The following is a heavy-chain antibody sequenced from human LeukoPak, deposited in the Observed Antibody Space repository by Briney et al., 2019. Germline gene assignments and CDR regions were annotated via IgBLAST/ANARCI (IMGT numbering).Heavy chain of an antibody. Sequence: GGSLRLSCAASGFTVSSNYMSWVRQAPGKGLEWVSVIYSGGSTYYADSVKGRFTTSRDNSKNTLYLQMNSLRAEDTAVYYCARDAIFYDYVWGSYRYPRDESFGFDYWGQGTLVTVSS. V-gene: IGHV3-66*01. D-gene: IGHD3-16*02. CDR2: IYSGGST. CDR3: ARDAIFYDYVWGSYRYPRDESFGFDY. CDR1: GFTVSSNY. J-gene: IGHJ4*02.